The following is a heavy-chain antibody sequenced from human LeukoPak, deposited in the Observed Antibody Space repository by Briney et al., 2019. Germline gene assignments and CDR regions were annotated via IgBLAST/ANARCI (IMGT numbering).Heavy chain of an antibody. CDR3: ARGRSITILRGVAISDGFDI. CDR1: GFTFSTYS. J-gene: IGHJ3*02. V-gene: IGHV3-21*06. Sequence: GGSLRLSCAASGFTFSTYSMNWVRQAPGKGLEWVSSIATSSDYIYYAGSLKGRFTISRDNAKNSLYLHMNSLRPDDTAVYYCARGRSITILRGVAISDGFDIWGQGTKVTVS. D-gene: IGHD3-10*01. CDR2: IATSSDYI.